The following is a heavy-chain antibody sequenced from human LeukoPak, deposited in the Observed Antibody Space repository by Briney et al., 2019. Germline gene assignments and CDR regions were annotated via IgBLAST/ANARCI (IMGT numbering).Heavy chain of an antibody. V-gene: IGHV3-66*01. CDR3: ASPYCGGDCYLYDAFDI. D-gene: IGHD2-21*02. CDR1: GFTVSSNY. CDR2: IYSGGST. Sequence: GGSLRLSCAASGFTVSSNYMSWVRQAPGKGLEWVSVIYSGGSTYYADSVKGRFTISRDNSKNTLYLQMNSLRAEDTAVYYCASPYCGGDCYLYDAFDIWGQGTMVTVSS. J-gene: IGHJ3*02.